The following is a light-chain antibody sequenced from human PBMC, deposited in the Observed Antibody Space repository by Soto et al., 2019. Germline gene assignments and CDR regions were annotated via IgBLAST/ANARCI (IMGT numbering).Light chain of an antibody. CDR1: SSNIGSNT. CDR3: AAWDDSPPRVV. V-gene: IGLV1-44*01. J-gene: IGLJ2*01. Sequence: QAVLTQPPSASGTPGQRVTISCSGSSSNIGSNTVNWYQQLPGTAPKLLIYSNNQRPSGVPDRFSGSKSGTSASLAISGLQSEDEADYYCAAWDDSPPRVVFGGGTKLTVL. CDR2: SNN.